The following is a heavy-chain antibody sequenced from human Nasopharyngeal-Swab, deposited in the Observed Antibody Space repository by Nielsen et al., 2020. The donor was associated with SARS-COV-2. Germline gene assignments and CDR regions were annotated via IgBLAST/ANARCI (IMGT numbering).Heavy chain of an antibody. CDR2: INTNTGNP. D-gene: IGHD3-3*01. CDR3: ARDVEADYDFWSGYYRWFDP. V-gene: IGHV7-4-1*02. Sequence: VKVSCKASGYTFTSYAMNWVRQAPGQGLEWMGWINTNTGNPTYAQGFTGRFVFSLDTSVSTAYLQISSLKAEDTAVYYCARDVEADYDFWSGYYRWFDPWGQGTLVTVSS. J-gene: IGHJ5*02. CDR1: GYTFTSYA.